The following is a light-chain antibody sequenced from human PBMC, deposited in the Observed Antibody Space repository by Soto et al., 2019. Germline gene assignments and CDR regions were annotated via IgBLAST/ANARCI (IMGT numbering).Light chain of an antibody. CDR2: GAS. CDR1: QSVSSN. J-gene: IGKJ1*01. V-gene: IGKV3-15*01. CDR3: QQYNNWPRT. Sequence: EIVMTQSPATLYVSPGERATLSCRASQSVSSNLAWYQQKPGQAPRLLIYGASTRATGIPARFSGSGSGTEFTLTISSLQSEDCEVYDCQQYNNWPRTVGQGTKVEI.